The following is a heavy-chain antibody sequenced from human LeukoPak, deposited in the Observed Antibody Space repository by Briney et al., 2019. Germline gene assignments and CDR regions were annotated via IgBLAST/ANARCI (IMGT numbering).Heavy chain of an antibody. J-gene: IGHJ6*02. CDR1: GGSFSGYY. CDR3: ARGQTTVSYYYYGMDV. Sequence: PSETLSLTCAVYGGSFSGYYWSWIRQPPGKGLEWIGEINHSGSTNYNPSLKSRVTISVDTSKNQFSLKLSSVTAADTAVYYCARGQTTVSYYYYGMDVWGQGTTVTVSS. V-gene: IGHV4-34*01. CDR2: INHSGST. D-gene: IGHD4-4*01.